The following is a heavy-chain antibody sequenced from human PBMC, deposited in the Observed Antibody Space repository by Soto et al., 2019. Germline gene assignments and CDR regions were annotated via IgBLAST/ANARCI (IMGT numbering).Heavy chain of an antibody. CDR3: ATEQTTVTTFDY. J-gene: IGHJ4*02. CDR2: INAGNGNT. V-gene: IGHV1-3*01. CDR1: GYTFTSYA. D-gene: IGHD4-17*01. Sequence: ASVKVSCKASGYTFTSYAMHWVRQAPGQRLEWMGWINAGNGNTKYSQKFQGRVTITRDTSASTAYMELSSLRSEDTAVYYCATEQTTVTTFDYWGQGTLVTVSS.